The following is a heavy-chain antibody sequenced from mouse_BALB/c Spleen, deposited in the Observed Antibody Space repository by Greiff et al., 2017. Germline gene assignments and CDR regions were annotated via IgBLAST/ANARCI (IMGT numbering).Heavy chain of an antibody. J-gene: IGHJ2*01. V-gene: IGHV5-6-3*01. D-gene: IGHD1-1*01. CDR2: INSNGGST. CDR3: ARGQFITTVVDFDY. Sequence: EVHLVESGGGLVQPGGSLKLSCAASGFTFSSYGMSWVRQTPDKRLELVATINSNGGSTYYPDSVKGRFTISRDNAKNTLYLQMSSLKSEDTAMYYFARGQFITTVVDFDYWGQGTTLTVSS. CDR1: GFTFSSYG.